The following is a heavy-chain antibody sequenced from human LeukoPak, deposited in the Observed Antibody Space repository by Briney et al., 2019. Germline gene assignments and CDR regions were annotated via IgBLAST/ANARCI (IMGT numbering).Heavy chain of an antibody. V-gene: IGHV3-11*01. CDR1: GFTFSDHY. J-gene: IGHJ4*02. CDR2: ISPDGTTS. Sequence: GGSLRLSCAAAGFTFSDHYMTWIRQAPGKALEWVSYISPDGTTSYYADSLKGRFTVSRDNAKNSLYLQMNSLSAEDTAVYFCARGQWGLDYWGQGTLVTVSS. CDR3: ARGQWGLDY. D-gene: IGHD1-26*01.